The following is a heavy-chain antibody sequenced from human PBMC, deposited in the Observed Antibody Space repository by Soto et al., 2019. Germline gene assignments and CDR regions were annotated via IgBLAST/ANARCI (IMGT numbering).Heavy chain of an antibody. J-gene: IGHJ4*02. Sequence: QVQLVESGGGVVQPGTSLRLSCAASGFTFSGNGMHWVRQAPGKGLEWVALISFDGSEQYYADSVQGRFTISRDNSKSRLDLQMNSLRAEDTAIYYCARDINDNAYFDWGQGTLVTVSS. CDR2: ISFDGSEQ. D-gene: IGHD3-16*01. V-gene: IGHV3-33*01. CDR1: GFTFSGNG. CDR3: ARDINDNAYFD.